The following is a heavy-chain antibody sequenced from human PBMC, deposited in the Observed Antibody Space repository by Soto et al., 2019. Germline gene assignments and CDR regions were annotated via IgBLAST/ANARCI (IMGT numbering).Heavy chain of an antibody. CDR2: IYPGDSDT. CDR1: GYIFTSYC. CDR3: ARHHYGDYINWFDP. D-gene: IGHD4-17*01. J-gene: IGHJ5*02. V-gene: IGHV5-51*01. Sequence: GESLEISCKGSGYIFTSYCIGWVRQMPGKGLEWMGIIYPGDSDTRYSPSFQGQVTISADKSISTAYLQWSSLKASDTAMYYCARHHYGDYINWFDPWGQGTLVTVSS.